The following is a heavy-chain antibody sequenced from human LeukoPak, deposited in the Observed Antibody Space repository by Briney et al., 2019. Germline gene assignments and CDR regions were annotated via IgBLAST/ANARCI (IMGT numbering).Heavy chain of an antibody. Sequence: PSETLSLTCTVSGGSISSGDYYWSWIRQPPGKDLEWIGYIYYSGSTYYNPSLKSRVTISVDTSKNQFSLKLSSVTAADTAVYYCARVRVVITEWFDPWGQGTLVTVSS. V-gene: IGHV4-30-4*01. D-gene: IGHD3-22*01. CDR1: GGSISSGDYY. J-gene: IGHJ5*02. CDR2: IYYSGST. CDR3: ARVRVVITEWFDP.